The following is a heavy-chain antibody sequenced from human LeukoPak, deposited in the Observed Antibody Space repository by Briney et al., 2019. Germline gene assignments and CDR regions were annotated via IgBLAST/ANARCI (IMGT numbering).Heavy chain of an antibody. J-gene: IGHJ5*02. CDR3: ATVADDNWFDP. V-gene: IGHV3-66*01. CDR1: GFTVSSNY. Sequence: TGGSLRLSCAASGFTVSSNYMSWVRQAPGKGLEWVSVIYSGGSTYYADSVKGRFTISRDNSKNTLYLQMNSLRAEDTAVYYCATVADDNWFDPWGQGTLVTVSS. CDR2: IYSGGST.